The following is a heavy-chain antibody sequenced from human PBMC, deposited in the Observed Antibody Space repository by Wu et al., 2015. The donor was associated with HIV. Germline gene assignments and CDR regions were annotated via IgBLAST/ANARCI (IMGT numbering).Heavy chain of an antibody. Sequence: QVQLVQSGAEVKKPGASVKVSCKASGYTFTGYYMHWVRQAPGQGLEWMGWINPNSGGTNYAQKFQGRVTMTRDTSISAAYMELSRLRSDDTAVYYCARGVEDYARSSWAFDIWGQGTSGHRSLQ. CDR1: GYTFTGYY. V-gene: IGHV1-2*02. J-gene: IGHJ3*02. D-gene: IGHD3-16*01. CDR2: INPNSGGT. CDR3: ARGVEDYARSSWAFDI.